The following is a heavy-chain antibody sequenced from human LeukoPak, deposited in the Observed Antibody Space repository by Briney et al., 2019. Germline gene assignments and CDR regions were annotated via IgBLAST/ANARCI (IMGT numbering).Heavy chain of an antibody. Sequence: PSETLSLTCAVYGGSFSGYYWSWIRQPPGKGLEWIGEINHSGSTNYNPSLKSRVTISVGTSKNQFSLKLSSVTAADTAVYYCARGQGPVAFGYWGQGTLVTVSS. D-gene: IGHD6-19*01. V-gene: IGHV4-34*01. CDR1: GGSFSGYY. J-gene: IGHJ4*02. CDR2: INHSGST. CDR3: ARGQGPVAFGY.